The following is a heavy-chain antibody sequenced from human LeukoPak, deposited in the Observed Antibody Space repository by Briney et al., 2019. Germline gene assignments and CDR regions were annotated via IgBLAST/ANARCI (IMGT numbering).Heavy chain of an antibody. CDR3: ATDYGDYEPIDY. V-gene: IGHV3-30*04. CDR1: GVTLSNYA. CDR2: ISFDGTNK. D-gene: IGHD4-17*01. Sequence: GGSLRLSCTASGVTLSNYAMHWVRRPPGRGLEWVAVISFDGTNKYSGDSVEGRFPVSRDNSKNTLYLQMDSLRPDDTAIYYCATDYGDYEPIDYWGQGTLVTVSS. J-gene: IGHJ4*02.